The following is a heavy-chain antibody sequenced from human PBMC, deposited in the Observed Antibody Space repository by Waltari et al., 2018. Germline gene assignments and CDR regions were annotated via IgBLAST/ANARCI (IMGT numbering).Heavy chain of an antibody. CDR3: ARTTTLKSLDY. CDR2: VDPEDGKT. D-gene: IGHD1-1*01. Sequence: EVQLGQSGAEVKNPGATVKISCQASGYTFIDYYMHWVQQAPGKGLQWMGRVDPEDGKTKHAEKFQCRVTITADRSTDTVYMELIRLTSDETAMYYCARTTTLKSLDYWGQGTLVTVSS. J-gene: IGHJ4*02. CDR1: GYTFIDYY. V-gene: IGHV1-69-2*01.